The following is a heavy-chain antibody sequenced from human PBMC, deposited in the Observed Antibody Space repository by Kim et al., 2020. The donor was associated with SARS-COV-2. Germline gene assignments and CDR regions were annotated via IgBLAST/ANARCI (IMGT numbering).Heavy chain of an antibody. CDR2: SGIT. J-gene: IGHJ4*02. Sequence: SGITAYNPSLKSRVIISGDTSKNQFSLKLNSVTAADTAVYYCAREVVYWGQGILVTVSS. V-gene: IGHV4-30-4*01. D-gene: IGHD2-15*01. CDR3: AREVVY.